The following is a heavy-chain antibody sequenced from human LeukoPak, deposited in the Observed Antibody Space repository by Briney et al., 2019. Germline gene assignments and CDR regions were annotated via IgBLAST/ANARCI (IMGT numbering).Heavy chain of an antibody. V-gene: IGHV3-30*04. J-gene: IGHJ4*02. CDR2: ISYDGSNK. Sequence: PGGSLRLSCAASGFTFSSYAMHWVRQAPGKGLEWVAVISYDGSNKYYADSVKGRFTISRDNAKNSLYLQMDSLRVEDTAVYYCATDSGLSGGVDYWGQGTLVTVSS. D-gene: IGHD6-19*01. CDR1: GFTFSSYA. CDR3: ATDSGLSGGVDY.